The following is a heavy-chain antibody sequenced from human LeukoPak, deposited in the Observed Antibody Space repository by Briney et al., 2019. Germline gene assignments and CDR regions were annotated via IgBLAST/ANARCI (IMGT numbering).Heavy chain of an antibody. CDR2: INPNSGGT. V-gene: IGHV1-2*02. D-gene: IGHD3-22*01. Sequence: ASVKVSCKASGYTFTGNYMHWVRQAPGQGLEWMGWINPNSGGTNYAQKLQGRVTMTTDTSTSTAYMELRSLRSDDTAVYYCARFNTYYYDSSGYYPRSFDYWGQGTLVTVSS. CDR3: ARFNTYYYDSSGYYPRSFDY. CDR1: GYTFTGNY. J-gene: IGHJ4*02.